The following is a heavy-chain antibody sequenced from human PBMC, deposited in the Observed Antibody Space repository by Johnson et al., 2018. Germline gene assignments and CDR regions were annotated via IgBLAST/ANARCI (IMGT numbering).Heavy chain of an antibody. Sequence: QVQLVESGGGVVQPGRSLRLSCAASGFNFRAYGMNWVRQAPGQGLQWVALSSYDESETFYSDSVKGRFTVSRDNSKDTLYLQMNSLTVEDTAGYYCAKDYYDSSGSQPFDTWGQGTMVTVSS. CDR1: GFNFRAYG. V-gene: IGHV3-30*18. CDR3: AKDYYDSSGSQPFDT. J-gene: IGHJ3*02. D-gene: IGHD3-22*01. CDR2: SSYDESET.